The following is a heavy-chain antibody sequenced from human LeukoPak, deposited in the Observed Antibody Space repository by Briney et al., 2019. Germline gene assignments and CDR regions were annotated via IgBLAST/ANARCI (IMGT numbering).Heavy chain of an antibody. CDR1: GGSISSYY. CDR2: INHSGST. D-gene: IGHD3-3*01. V-gene: IGHV4-34*01. J-gene: IGHJ4*02. Sequence: SETLSLTCTVSGGSISSYYWSWIRQPPGKGLEWIGEINHSGSTNYNPSLKSRVTISVDTSKNQFSLKLSSVTAADTAVYYCARARTHTYDFWSGYYGYFDYWGQGTLVTVSS. CDR3: ARARTHTYDFWSGYYGYFDY.